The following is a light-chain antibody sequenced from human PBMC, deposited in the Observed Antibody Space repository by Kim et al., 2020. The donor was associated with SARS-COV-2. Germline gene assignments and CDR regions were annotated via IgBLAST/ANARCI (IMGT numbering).Light chain of an antibody. Sequence: EYVGDRVPITCRASQGISNYLAWYQQKPGKAPKLLIYAASALQSGVPSRFSGSGSGTDFTLTINSLQPEDVATYYCQKCSGAPWTFGQGTKVDIK. V-gene: IGKV1-27*01. CDR1: QGISNY. CDR2: AAS. J-gene: IGKJ1*01. CDR3: QKCSGAPWT.